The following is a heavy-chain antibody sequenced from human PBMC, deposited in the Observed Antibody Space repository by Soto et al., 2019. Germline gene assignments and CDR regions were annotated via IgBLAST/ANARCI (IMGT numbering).Heavy chain of an antibody. CDR1: GYTFTGHY. J-gene: IGHJ4*02. D-gene: IGHD1-26*01. CDR2: IGPESGAT. Sequence: ASVKVSCKASGYTFTGHYIHWVRQAPEQGPEWMGEIGPESGATRYAQRFQGRVTMTRDMSITTVYMELNNLSPDDTAVYYCGRGRSGQIVVFYWGQGPPVTVSS. V-gene: IGHV1-2*02. CDR3: GRGRSGQIVVFY.